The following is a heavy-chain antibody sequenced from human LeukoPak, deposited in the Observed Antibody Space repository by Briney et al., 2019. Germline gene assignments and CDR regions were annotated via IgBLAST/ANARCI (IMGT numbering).Heavy chain of an antibody. CDR3: ARADGYSSGWYFDH. V-gene: IGHV4-59*01. CDR2: IYYSGST. J-gene: IGHJ4*02. D-gene: IGHD6-19*01. Sequence: ASEPLSLTCTVSGGSISSYYWSWIRQPPGKGLEWIGYIYYSGSTNYNPSLKSRVTISLDTSKNQFSLKLSAVTAADTAVYYCARADGYSSGWYFDHWGQGTLVTVSS. CDR1: GGSISSYY.